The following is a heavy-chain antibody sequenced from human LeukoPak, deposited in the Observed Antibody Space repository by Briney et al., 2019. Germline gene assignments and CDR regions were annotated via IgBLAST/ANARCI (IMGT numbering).Heavy chain of an antibody. V-gene: IGHV7-4-1*02. CDR1: GYTFTGYY. CDR2: INTNTGNP. CDR3: AVCGSGYYYAFDY. Sequence: ASVKVSCKASGYTFTGYYMHWVRQAPGQGLEWMGWINTNTGNPTYAQGFTGRFVFSLDTSVSTAYLQISSLKAEDTAVYYCAVCGSGYYYAFDYWGQGTLVTVSS. D-gene: IGHD3-22*01. J-gene: IGHJ4*02.